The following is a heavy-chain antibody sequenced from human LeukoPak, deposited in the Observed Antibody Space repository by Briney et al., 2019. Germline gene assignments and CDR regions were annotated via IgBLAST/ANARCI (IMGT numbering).Heavy chain of an antibody. J-gene: IGHJ3*02. D-gene: IGHD3-22*01. CDR2: ISGSSGST. CDR3: AKDIMRITMIVVQNDAFDI. V-gene: IGHV3-23*01. CDR1: GFTFSSYA. Sequence: GGSLRLSCAASGFTFSSYAMSWVRQAPGKGLEWVSAISGSSGSTYYADSVKGRFTISRDNSKNTLYLQMNSLRAEDTAVYYCAKDIMRITMIVVQNDAFDIWGQGTMVTVSS.